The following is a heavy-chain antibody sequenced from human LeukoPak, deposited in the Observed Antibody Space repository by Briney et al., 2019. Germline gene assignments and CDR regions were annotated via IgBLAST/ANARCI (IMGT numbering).Heavy chain of an antibody. CDR1: GFTFSKYA. J-gene: IGHJ4*02. V-gene: IGHV3-23*01. CDR2: VGASGGTT. CDR3: AKDLEAVAGTIVNDY. Sequence: GGSLRLSCAVSGFTFSKYAMNWVRQGPGKGLEWVSGVGASGGTTYYADSVQGRFTISGDNSKNTLYLQRNRLRAEDTGVSFCAKDLEAVAGTIVNDYWGQGTLVTVSS. D-gene: IGHD6-19*01.